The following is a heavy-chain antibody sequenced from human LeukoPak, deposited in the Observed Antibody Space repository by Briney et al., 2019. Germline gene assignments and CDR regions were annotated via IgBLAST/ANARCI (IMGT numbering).Heavy chain of an antibody. CDR2: ISWNSGSI. CDR1: GFTFSSSW. V-gene: IGHV3-9*01. CDR3: AKAPLDSVAGTLFDY. Sequence: GGSLRLSCAASGFTFSSSWMHWVRQAPGKGLEWVSGISWNSGSIGYADSVKGRFTISRDNAKNSLYLQMNSLRAEDTALYYCAKAPLDSVAGTLFDYWGQGTLVTVSS. D-gene: IGHD6-19*01. J-gene: IGHJ4*02.